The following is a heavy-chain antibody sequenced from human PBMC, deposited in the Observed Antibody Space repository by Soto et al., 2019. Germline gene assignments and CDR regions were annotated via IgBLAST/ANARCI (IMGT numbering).Heavy chain of an antibody. J-gene: IGHJ4*02. CDR3: ARATRYFGSFDS. CDR1: GFSVTSNY. Sequence: EVQLVESGGGLIQPGGSLRLSCVASGFSVTSNYMTWVRQAPGKGLEWVSILYTGGNTYYSDSVKGRSTISRDTPKNTVFLQLNSLRAEDTAIYYCARATRYFGSFDSWGQGTLVSVAS. CDR2: LYTGGNT. D-gene: IGHD2-2*01. V-gene: IGHV3-53*01.